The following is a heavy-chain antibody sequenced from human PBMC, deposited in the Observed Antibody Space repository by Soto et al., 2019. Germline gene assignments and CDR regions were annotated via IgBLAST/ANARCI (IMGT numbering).Heavy chain of an antibody. CDR3: ARRGGYSGYEENWFDP. CDR1: GKSVCRYY. D-gene: IGHD5-12*01. V-gene: IGHV4-59*05. J-gene: IGHJ5*02. CDR2: IYYSGST. Sequence: SETLSVTSTVSGKSVCRYYWSRIRQPPGKGLEWIGYIYYSGSTYYNPSLKSRVTISVDTSKNQFYLKLSSVTAADTAVYYCARRGGYSGYEENWFDPWGQGTLVTLSS.